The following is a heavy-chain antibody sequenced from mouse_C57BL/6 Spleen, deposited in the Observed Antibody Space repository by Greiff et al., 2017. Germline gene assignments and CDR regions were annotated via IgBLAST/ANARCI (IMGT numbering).Heavy chain of an antibody. Sequence: QVQLQQPGAELVMPGASVKLSCKASGYTFTSYWMHWVKQRPGQGLEWIGEIDPSDSYTNYNQKFKGKSTLTVNKSSNTAYMQLSSLTSEDSAVYYCARSIYYYGSSSYYAMDYWGQGTSVTVSS. CDR1: GYTFTSYW. J-gene: IGHJ4*01. D-gene: IGHD1-1*01. V-gene: IGHV1-69*01. CDR2: IDPSDSYT. CDR3: ARSIYYYGSSSYYAMDY.